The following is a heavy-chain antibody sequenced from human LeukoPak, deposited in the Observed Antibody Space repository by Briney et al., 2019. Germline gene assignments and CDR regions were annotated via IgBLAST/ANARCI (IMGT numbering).Heavy chain of an antibody. CDR3: ASLSGYSNYGGRNGFDT. CDR1: GRTFSSHA. V-gene: IGHV1-69*05. D-gene: IGHD4-11*01. J-gene: IGHJ5*02. Sequence: SVQVSCQASGRTFSSHAISWLRPAPGPGLEWMRGIIPIFGTANYAEKFQGRVTMTTDGSTSTAYMELSSLRSEDTAVYYCASLSGYSNYGGRNGFDTWGQGTLVTVSS. CDR2: IIPIFGTA.